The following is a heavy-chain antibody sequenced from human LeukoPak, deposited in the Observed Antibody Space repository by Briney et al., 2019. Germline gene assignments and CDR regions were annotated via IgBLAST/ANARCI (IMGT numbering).Heavy chain of an antibody. V-gene: IGHV1-2*06. D-gene: IGHD5-12*01. CDR3: AVEMATIRGCEFDY. CDR2: INPNSGGT. J-gene: IGHJ4*02. Sequence: GASVKVSCTASGYTFTGYYMHWVRQAPGQGLEWMGRINPNSGGTNYAQKFQGRVTMTRDTSISTAYMELSRLRSDDTAVYYCAVEMATIRGCEFDYWGQGTLVTVSS. CDR1: GYTFTGYY.